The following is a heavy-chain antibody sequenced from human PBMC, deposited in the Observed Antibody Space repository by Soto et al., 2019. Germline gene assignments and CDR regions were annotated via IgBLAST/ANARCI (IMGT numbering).Heavy chain of an antibody. CDR3: ARRAHVSLWFGELRTLNFDY. CDR1: GGSISSSSYY. Sequence: SETLSLTCTVSGGSISSSSYYWGWIRQPPGKGLEWIGSIYYSGSTYYNPSLKSRDTISVDTSKNQFSLKLSSVTAADTAVYYCARRAHVSLWFGELRTLNFDYWGQGTLVTVSS. J-gene: IGHJ4*02. CDR2: IYYSGST. V-gene: IGHV4-39*01. D-gene: IGHD3-10*01.